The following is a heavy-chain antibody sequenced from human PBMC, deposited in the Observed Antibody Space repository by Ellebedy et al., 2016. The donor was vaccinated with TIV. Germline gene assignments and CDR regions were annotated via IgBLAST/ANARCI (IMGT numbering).Heavy chain of an antibody. D-gene: IGHD2-15*01. CDR3: VRESGGYFDY. J-gene: IGHJ4*02. Sequence: GESLKISCAASGFTFSSYSMNWVRQAPGKGLEWVSSISSSSSYIYYADSVRGRFTISRDNAKNSLYLQMNSLRDEDTAVYYCVRESGGYFDYWGQGILVTVSS. CDR1: GFTFSSYS. V-gene: IGHV3-21*06. CDR2: ISSSSSYI.